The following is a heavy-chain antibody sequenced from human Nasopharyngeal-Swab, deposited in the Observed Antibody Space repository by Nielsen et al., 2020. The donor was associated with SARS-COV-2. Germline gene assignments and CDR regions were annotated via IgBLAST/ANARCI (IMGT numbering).Heavy chain of an antibody. J-gene: IGHJ6*02. Sequence: GESLKISCAASGFTFSSYGMHWVRQAPGKGLEWVAVIWYEGSNKYYADSVKGRFTISRDNPKNTLYLQMNSLRAEDTAVYYCARDNLDYGDYNPEDYYYYYGMDVWGQGTTVTVSS. D-gene: IGHD4-17*01. V-gene: IGHV3-33*01. CDR3: ARDNLDYGDYNPEDYYYYYGMDV. CDR2: IWYEGSNK. CDR1: GFTFSSYG.